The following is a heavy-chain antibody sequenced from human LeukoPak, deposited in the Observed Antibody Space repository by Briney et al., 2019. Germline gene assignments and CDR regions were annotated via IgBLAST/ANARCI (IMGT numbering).Heavy chain of an antibody. V-gene: IGHV1-46*01. CDR2: INPSGGST. J-gene: IGHJ4*02. Sequence: ASVKVSCKASGYTFTSYYMHWVRQAPGQGLEWMGIINPSGGSTSYAQKFQGRVTMTRDKSTSTVYMELSSLRSEDTAVYYCARDKSAVAGTGGFDYWGQGTLVSVSS. CDR1: GYTFTSYY. D-gene: IGHD6-19*01. CDR3: ARDKSAVAGTGGFDY.